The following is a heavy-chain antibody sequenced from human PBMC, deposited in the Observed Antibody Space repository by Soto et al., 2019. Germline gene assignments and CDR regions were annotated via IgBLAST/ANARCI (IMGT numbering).Heavy chain of an antibody. CDR1: GFTFSSYW. Sequence: PGGSPRLSCAASGFTFSSYWMHWVRQAPGKGLVWVSRVNGDGSNASYADSVRGRFTISRDNAKNTLYLQMSSLRAEDTAVYYCACFGIAGRPWGQGTPVTVSS. V-gene: IGHV3-74*01. D-gene: IGHD6-6*01. CDR2: VNGDGSNA. J-gene: IGHJ5*02. CDR3: ACFGIAGRP.